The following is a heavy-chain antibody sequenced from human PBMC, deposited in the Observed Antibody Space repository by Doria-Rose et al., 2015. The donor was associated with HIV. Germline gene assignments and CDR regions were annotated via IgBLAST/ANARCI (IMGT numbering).Heavy chain of an antibody. V-gene: IGHV4-34*01. CDR2: INHSGTT. CDR1: GESFSGYY. CDR3: VRQRGLDAFDV. Sequence: QVQLQQWDAGVLKPSETRSLTCAVYGESFSGYYWSWIRQPPGKGLEWITEINHSGTTNYNPSLKSRVTISVDTSKNQFSLNLTSVTAADTAVYYCVRQRGLDAFDVWGQGTIITVSS. J-gene: IGHJ3*01.